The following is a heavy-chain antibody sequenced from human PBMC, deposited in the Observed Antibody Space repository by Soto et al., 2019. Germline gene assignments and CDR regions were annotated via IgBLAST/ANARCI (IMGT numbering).Heavy chain of an antibody. CDR3: ARDGGFYYGMDV. CDR2: IYYSGST. D-gene: IGHD3-16*01. J-gene: IGHJ6*02. CDR1: GGSIGSYY. Sequence: SETLSLTCTVSGGSIGSYYWNWIRQPPGKGLEWIGYIYYSGSTNYNPSLKSRDTISVDTSKNQFSLKLSSVTAADTAVYYCARDGGFYYGMDVGAQGTTVTVSS. V-gene: IGHV4-59*01.